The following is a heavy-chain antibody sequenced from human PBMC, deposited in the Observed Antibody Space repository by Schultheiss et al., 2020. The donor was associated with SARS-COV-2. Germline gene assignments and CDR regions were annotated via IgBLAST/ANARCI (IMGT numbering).Heavy chain of an antibody. CDR2: IDPSDSYT. CDR1: GYSFTSYW. V-gene: IGHV5-10-1*04. D-gene: IGHD1-26*01. CDR3: ARHREWELLGHYYYGMDV. Sequence: GESLKISCKGSGYSFTSYWISWVRQMPGKGLEWMGRIDPSDSYTNYSPSFQGQVTISADKSISTAYLQWSSLKASDTAMYYCARHREWELLGHYYYGMDVWGQGTTVTVSS. J-gene: IGHJ6*02.